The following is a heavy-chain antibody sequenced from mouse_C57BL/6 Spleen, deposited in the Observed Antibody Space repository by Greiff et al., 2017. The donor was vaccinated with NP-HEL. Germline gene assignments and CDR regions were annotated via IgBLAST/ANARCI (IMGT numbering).Heavy chain of an antibody. CDR2: ISDGGSYT. Sequence: EVMLVESGGGLVKPGGSLKLSCAASGFTFSSYAMSWVRQTPEKRLEWVATISDGGSYTYYPDNVKGRFTISRDNAKNNLYLQMSHLKSEDTAMYYCAREYYGSSSYYFDYWGQGTTLTVSS. CDR3: AREYYGSSSYYFDY. J-gene: IGHJ2*01. CDR1: GFTFSSYA. D-gene: IGHD1-1*01. V-gene: IGHV5-4*01.